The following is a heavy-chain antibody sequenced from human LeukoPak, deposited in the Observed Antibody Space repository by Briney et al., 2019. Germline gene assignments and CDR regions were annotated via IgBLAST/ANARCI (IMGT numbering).Heavy chain of an antibody. CDR1: GYSFTSYW. J-gene: IGHJ6*03. CDR3: ARQTPSIAAAGTSYYYYYMDV. Sequence: GESLKISCKGSGYSFTSYWIGWVRQMPGKGLEWMGIIYPGGSDTRYSPSFQGQVTISADKSISTAYLQWSSLKASDTAMYYCARQTPSIAAAGTSYYYYYMDVWGKGTTVTVSS. V-gene: IGHV5-51*01. CDR2: IYPGGSDT. D-gene: IGHD6-13*01.